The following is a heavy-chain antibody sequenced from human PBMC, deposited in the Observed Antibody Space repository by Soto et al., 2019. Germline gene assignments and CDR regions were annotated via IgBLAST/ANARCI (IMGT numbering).Heavy chain of an antibody. CDR3: ARSWDPLNWFDP. CDR2: INPNSGGT. V-gene: IGHV1-2*04. D-gene: IGHD1-26*01. Sequence: GASVKVSCKASGYTFTGYYMHWVRQAPRQGLEWMGWINPNSGGTNYAQKFQGWVTMTRDTSISTAYMELSRLRSDDTAVYYCARSWDPLNWFDPWGQGTLVTVSS. J-gene: IGHJ5*02. CDR1: GYTFTGYY.